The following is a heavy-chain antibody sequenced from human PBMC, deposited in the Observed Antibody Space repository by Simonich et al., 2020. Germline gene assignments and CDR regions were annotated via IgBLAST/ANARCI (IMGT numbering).Heavy chain of an antibody. D-gene: IGHD3-10*01. CDR2: INHNSGGT. CDR3: ARVPGIYYYYGMDV. J-gene: IGHJ6*02. V-gene: IGHV1-2*06. CDR1: GYTFTGYY. Sequence: GAEVKKPGASVKVSCKASGYTFTGYYMHWVRQAPGQGLEWRGRINHNSGGTNYEKKFQGRVTMTRDTSISTAYMELSRLRSDDTAVYYCARVPGIYYYYGMDVWGQGTTVTVSS.